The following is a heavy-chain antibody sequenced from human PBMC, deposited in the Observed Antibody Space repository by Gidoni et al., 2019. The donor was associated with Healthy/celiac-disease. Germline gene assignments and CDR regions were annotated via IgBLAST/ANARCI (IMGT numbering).Heavy chain of an antibody. Sequence: QVQLVQSGAEVKKPGYSVKVSCKASGGTFSSYAISWVRQAPGQGLEWMGGIIPIFGTANYAQKFQGRVTITADESTSTAYMELSSLRSEDTAVYYCASGDYYGSGTVPDKTSTYYDYGMDVWGQGTTVTVSS. D-gene: IGHD3-10*01. V-gene: IGHV1-69*01. J-gene: IGHJ6*02. CDR2: IIPIFGTA. CDR1: GGTFSSYA. CDR3: ASGDYYGSGTVPDKTSTYYDYGMDV.